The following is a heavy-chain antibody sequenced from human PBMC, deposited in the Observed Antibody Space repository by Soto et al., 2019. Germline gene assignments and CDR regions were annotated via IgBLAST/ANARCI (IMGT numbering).Heavy chain of an antibody. CDR1: GFTFSSYA. CDR2: ISGSGGST. Sequence: EVQLLESGGGLVQPGGSLRLSCAASGFTFSSYAMSWVRQAPGKGLEWVSAISGSGGSTYYADSVKGRFTISRDNPKNPMYLQMNSLRAEDTAVYYCAKPGGKEWLVAGKPYFDYWGQGTLVTVSS. V-gene: IGHV3-23*01. D-gene: IGHD6-19*01. J-gene: IGHJ4*02. CDR3: AKPGGKEWLVAGKPYFDY.